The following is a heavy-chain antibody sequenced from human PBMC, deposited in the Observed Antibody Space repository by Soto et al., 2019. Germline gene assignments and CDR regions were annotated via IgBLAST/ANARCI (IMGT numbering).Heavy chain of an antibody. Sequence: GESLKISCAASGFTFSSYAMSWVRQAPGKGLEWVSAISGSGGSTYYADSVKGRFTISRDNSKNTLYLQMNSLRAEDPAVYYCAKNAEYYYGSGSYYYFDYWGQGTLVTVSS. D-gene: IGHD3-10*01. J-gene: IGHJ4*02. V-gene: IGHV3-23*01. CDR3: AKNAEYYYGSGSYYYFDY. CDR2: ISGSGGST. CDR1: GFTFSSYA.